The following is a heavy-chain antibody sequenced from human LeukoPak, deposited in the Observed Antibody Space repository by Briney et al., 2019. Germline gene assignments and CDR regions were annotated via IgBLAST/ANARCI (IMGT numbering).Heavy chain of an antibody. CDR1: GGSISSSSYY. CDR3: ARLVSSDYYDSSGYTGEDY. Sequence: SETLSLTCTVSGGSISSSSYYWGWIRRPPGKGLEFIGYIYYSGSTNYNPSLKSRVTISVDTSKNQFSLKLSSVTAADTAVYYCARLVSSDYYDSSGYTGEDYWGQGTLVTVSS. CDR2: IYYSGST. J-gene: IGHJ4*02. V-gene: IGHV4-61*05. D-gene: IGHD3-22*01.